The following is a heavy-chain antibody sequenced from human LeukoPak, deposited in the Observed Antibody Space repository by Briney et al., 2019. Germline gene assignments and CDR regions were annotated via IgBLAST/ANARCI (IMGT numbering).Heavy chain of an antibody. D-gene: IGHD2-15*01. V-gene: IGHV4-34*01. Sequence: SETLSLTCAVYGGSFRGFYWGWIRPPPREGLEWIGEINHSGSTNYNPSLKSRVTVSVDTSKNQFSLKLSSVTAADTAVYYCARAVVVAATQWGQGTLVTVSS. CDR2: INHSGST. J-gene: IGHJ4*02. CDR1: GGSFRGFY. CDR3: ARAVVVAATQ.